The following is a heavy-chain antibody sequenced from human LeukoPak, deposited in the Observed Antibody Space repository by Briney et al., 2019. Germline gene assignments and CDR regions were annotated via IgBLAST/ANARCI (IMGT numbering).Heavy chain of an antibody. Sequence: PGGSLRLSCAASGFTFSNYDMHWVRQAPGKGLEWVAVIWYDGTNKYYADSVKGRFTISRDNSKNTLYLQMNSLRAEDTAVYYCARGVGGSYLFDYWGQGTQVTVSS. CDR3: ARGVGGSYLFDY. CDR2: IWYDGTNK. CDR1: GFTFSNYD. J-gene: IGHJ4*02. D-gene: IGHD1-26*01. V-gene: IGHV3-33*01.